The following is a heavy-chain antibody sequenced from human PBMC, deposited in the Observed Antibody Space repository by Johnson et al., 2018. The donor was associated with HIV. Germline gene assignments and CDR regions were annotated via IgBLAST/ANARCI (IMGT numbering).Heavy chain of an antibody. V-gene: IGHV3-23*04. CDR2: ISGSGGST. J-gene: IGHJ3*02. CDR1: GFTFSNYA. Sequence: EVQLVESGGGLVQPGGSLTLSCAASGFTFSNYAMSWVRRAPGKGLDWVSTISGSGGSTYSADSVKGRFTISRDNSENTLYLQMNSLRAEDTAVYYCAKGGGSGWSDAFDIWGQGTMVTVSS. CDR3: AKGGGSGWSDAFDI. D-gene: IGHD6-19*01.